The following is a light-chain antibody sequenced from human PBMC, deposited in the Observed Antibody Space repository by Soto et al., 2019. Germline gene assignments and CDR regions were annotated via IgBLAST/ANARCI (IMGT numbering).Light chain of an antibody. CDR1: TGAVTSGHY. J-gene: IGLJ2*01. CDR2: DIT. V-gene: IGLV7-46*01. Sequence: QAVVTQDPSLTVSPGGTVTLTCGSSTGAVTSGHYPYWFQQKPGQAPRTLIYDITNKHSWTPARFSGSLLGGKAALTLSGAQPEDEADYYCFLVYSGGVVFGGGTKLTVL. CDR3: FLVYSGGVV.